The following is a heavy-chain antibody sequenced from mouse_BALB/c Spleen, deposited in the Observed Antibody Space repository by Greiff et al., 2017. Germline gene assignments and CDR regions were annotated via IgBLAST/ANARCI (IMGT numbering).Heavy chain of an antibody. CDR1: GYTFTSYW. J-gene: IGHJ2*01. CDR3: TRGNFDY. CDR2: IYPSDSYT. V-gene: IGHV1-69*02. Sequence: VQGVESGAELVRPGASVKLSCKASGYTFTSYWINWVKQRPGQGLEWIGNIYPSDSYTNYNQKFKDKATLTVDKSSSTAYMQLSSPTSEDSAVYYCTRGNFDYWGQGTTLTVSS.